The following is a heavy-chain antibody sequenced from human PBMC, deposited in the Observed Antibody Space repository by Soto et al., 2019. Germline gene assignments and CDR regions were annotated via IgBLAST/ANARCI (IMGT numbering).Heavy chain of an antibody. CDR2: IXPXXXXX. J-gene: IGHJ5*02. V-gene: IGHV5-51*01. CDR1: GYIFTSYW. CDR3: ARHKRRNWFDP. Sequence: GESLKISCKGSGYIFTSYWIGWVRQMPGKGLERMGIIXPXXXXXRXXPSFQGQVTISADKSISTAYLQWSSLKASDTAMYYCARHKRRNWFDPWGQGTLVTVSS.